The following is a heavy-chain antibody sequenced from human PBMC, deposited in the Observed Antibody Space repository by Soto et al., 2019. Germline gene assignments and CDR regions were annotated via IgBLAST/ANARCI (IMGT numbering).Heavy chain of an antibody. CDR2: ISSSSSTI. CDR3: AKVGLPYSSSRNYFDY. CDR1: GFTFSSYS. V-gene: IGHV3-48*01. J-gene: IGHJ4*02. Sequence: PGGSLRLSCAASGFTFSSYSMNRVRQAPGKGLEWVSYISSSSSTIYYADSVKGRFTISRDNSKNTLYLQMNSLRAEDTAVYYCAKVGLPYSSSRNYFDYWGQGTLVTVSS. D-gene: IGHD6-6*01.